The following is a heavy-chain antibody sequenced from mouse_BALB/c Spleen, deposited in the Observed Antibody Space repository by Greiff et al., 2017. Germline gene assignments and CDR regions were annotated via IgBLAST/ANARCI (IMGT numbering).Heavy chain of an antibody. V-gene: IGHV1S81*02. J-gene: IGHJ4*01. Sequence: QVQLQQSGAELVKPGASVKLSCKASGYTFTSYYMYWVKQRPGQGLEWIGGINPSNGSTKYNEKFKGKATLTADKSSSTAYMQLSSLTSENSAVYCCARYGSYGMDYWGQGTSVTVSA. CDR1: GYTFTSYY. CDR3: ARYGSYGMDY. D-gene: IGHD1-1*02. CDR2: INPSNGST.